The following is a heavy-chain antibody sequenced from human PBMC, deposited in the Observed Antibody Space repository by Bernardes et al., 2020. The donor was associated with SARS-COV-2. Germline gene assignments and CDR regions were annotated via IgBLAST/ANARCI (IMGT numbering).Heavy chain of an antibody. CDR2: IYPCDSDT. D-gene: IGHD5-12*01. J-gene: IGHJ3*02. CDR1: GYSFTSYW. CDR3: ERSTFVQLLRLREVDAFDI. V-gene: IGHV5-51*01. Sequence: GGSLKISCKGSGYSFTSYWIGWVRQMPGKGLEWMGIIYPCDSDTRYSPSFQGQVTISADKSISTAYVQWSSLKSSDTAMYYCERSTFVQLLRLREVDAFDIWGQGTMVTVSS.